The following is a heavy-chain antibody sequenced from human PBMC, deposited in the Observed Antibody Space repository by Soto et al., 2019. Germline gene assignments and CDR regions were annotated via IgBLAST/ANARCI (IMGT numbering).Heavy chain of an antibody. CDR1: GFTVSSNY. CDR2: IYSGGST. J-gene: IGHJ6*02. Sequence: GGSLRLSCAASGFTVSSNYMSWVRQAPGKGLEWVSVIYSGGSTYYADSVKGRFTISRDNSKNTLYLQMNSLRAEDTAVYHCARDRGGSSSNDYYYGMDVWGQGTTVTVSS. V-gene: IGHV3-53*01. CDR3: ARDRGGSSSNDYYYGMDV. D-gene: IGHD6-6*01.